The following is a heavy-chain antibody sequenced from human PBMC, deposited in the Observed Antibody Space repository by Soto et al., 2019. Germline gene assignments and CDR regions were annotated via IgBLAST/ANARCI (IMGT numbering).Heavy chain of an antibody. D-gene: IGHD2-21*02. CDR2: INAGNGNT. J-gene: IGHJ4*02. V-gene: IGHV1-3*05. CDR1: GYTFTSYA. CDR3: ARSIVVVTALDY. Sequence: QVKLVQSGAEEKKPGASVKVSCKASGYTFTSYAMHWVRQAPGQRLEWMGWINAGNGNTKYSQKFQGRVTITRDTSASTAYMELSSLRSEDTAVYYCARSIVVVTALDYWGQGTLVTVS.